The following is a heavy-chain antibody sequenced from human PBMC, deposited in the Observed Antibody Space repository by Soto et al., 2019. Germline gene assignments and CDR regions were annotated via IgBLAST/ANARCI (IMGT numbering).Heavy chain of an antibody. V-gene: IGHV4-30-2*01. Sequence: QLQLQESGSGLVKPSQTLSLTCAVSDGSISSGGYSWSWIRQPPGKGLEWIGYIYHSGSTYYNPPLKSRVTISVDRSKNQFSLKLSSVTAADTAVYYCARVGVVAATGIDYWGQGTLVTVSS. D-gene: IGHD2-15*01. CDR2: IYHSGST. J-gene: IGHJ4*02. CDR3: ARVGVVAATGIDY. CDR1: DGSISSGGYS.